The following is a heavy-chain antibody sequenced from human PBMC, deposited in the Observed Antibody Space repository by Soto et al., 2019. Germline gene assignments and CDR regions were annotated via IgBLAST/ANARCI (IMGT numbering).Heavy chain of an antibody. D-gene: IGHD2-15*01. V-gene: IGHV1-69*01. CDR3: ARAPPYCPGGRCYSGHYYYYVMDV. CDR1: GGTFSTYS. J-gene: IGHJ6*02. CDR2: IIPIFGTT. Sequence: QVQLVQSGAEVKKPGSSVVVSCKASGGTFSTYSISWVRQAPGQGLEWMGGIIPIFGTTNYAQKLQGRVTITADESTSTAYMELSSLRSEDTAVYYCARAPPYCPGGRCYSGHYYYYVMDVWGQGTTVTVSS.